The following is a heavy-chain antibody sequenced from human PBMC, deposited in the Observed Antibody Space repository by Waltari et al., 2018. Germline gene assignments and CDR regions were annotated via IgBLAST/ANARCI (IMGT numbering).Heavy chain of an antibody. Sequence: QLQLQESGPGLVKPSETLSLTCTVSGGSISSSSYYWGWIHQPPGKGLEWIGSIYYSGSTYYNPSLKSRVTISVDTSKNQFSLKLSSVTAADTAVYYCARDPLAVAGMIRFDPWGQGTLVTVSS. D-gene: IGHD6-19*01. CDR2: IYYSGST. J-gene: IGHJ5*02. CDR3: ARDPLAVAGMIRFDP. V-gene: IGHV4-39*07. CDR1: GGSISSSSYY.